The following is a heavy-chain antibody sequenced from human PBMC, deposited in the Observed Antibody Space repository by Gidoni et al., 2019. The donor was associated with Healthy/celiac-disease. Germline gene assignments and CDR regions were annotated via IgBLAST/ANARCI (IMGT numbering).Heavy chain of an antibody. CDR2: IYYSGST. CDR1: TSSTRRSY. J-gene: IGHJ2*01. V-gene: IGHV4-59*01. D-gene: IGHD6-13*01. CDR3: ARDGGSSRYDDEYFDI. Sequence: QVQLQASGPGLVPPSASPSLTCTLLTSSTRRSYWCWIRQPPGKGLEWIGNIYYSGSTNYNPSLKSRVTISVDTSKNQFSLKLSSVTAADTAVYYCARDGGSSRYDDEYFDIWGRGTMVTVSS.